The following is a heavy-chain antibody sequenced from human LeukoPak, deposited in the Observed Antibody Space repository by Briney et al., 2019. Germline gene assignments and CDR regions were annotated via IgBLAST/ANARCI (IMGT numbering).Heavy chain of an antibody. CDR1: GFTFDDYA. Sequence: GGSLRLSCAASGFTFDDYAMSWVRQAPGKGLEWVSGINWNGGNTGYADSVKGRFTISRDNSKNTLYLQMNSLRAEDTAMYYCATDPGGYTYYFDYWGQGTLVTVSS. CDR2: INWNGGNT. J-gene: IGHJ4*02. V-gene: IGHV3-20*04. CDR3: ATDPGGYTYYFDY. D-gene: IGHD3-10*01.